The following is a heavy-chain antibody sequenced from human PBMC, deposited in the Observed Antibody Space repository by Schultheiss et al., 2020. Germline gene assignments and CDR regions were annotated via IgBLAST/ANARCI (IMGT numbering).Heavy chain of an antibody. D-gene: IGHD3-10*01. V-gene: IGHV4-4*02. J-gene: IGHJ4*02. CDR3: ARDVYGSGTGFDC. CDR2: VFHSGST. Sequence: SETLSLTCAVSGGSISSSNWWSWVRQPPGKGLEWIGEVFHSGSTNYNPSLKSRVTISVDKSNNQFSLKLSPVTAADTAVYYCARDVYGSGTGFDCWGQGTLVTVS. CDR1: GGSISSSNW.